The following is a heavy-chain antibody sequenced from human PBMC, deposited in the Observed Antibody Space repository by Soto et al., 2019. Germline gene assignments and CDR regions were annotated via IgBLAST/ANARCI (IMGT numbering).Heavy chain of an antibody. CDR3: ARDPSVRTFDC. J-gene: IGHJ4*02. D-gene: IGHD2-8*01. CDR1: GFTFSSYG. Sequence: GGSLRLSCAASGFTFSSYGMHWVRQAPGKGLEWVAVIWYDGSNKYYADSVKGRFTISRDNSKDTLYLQMNSLRAEDTAIYFCARDPSVRTFDCWGQGTQVTVSS. V-gene: IGHV3-33*01. CDR2: IWYDGSNK.